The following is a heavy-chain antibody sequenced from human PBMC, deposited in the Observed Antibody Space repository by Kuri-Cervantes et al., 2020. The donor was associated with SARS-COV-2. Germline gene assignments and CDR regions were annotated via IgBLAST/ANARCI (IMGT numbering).Heavy chain of an antibody. J-gene: IGHJ3*02. CDR3: TGGEYCSSTSCYKDAFDI. Sequence: SVKVSCKASGFTFTSSAMQWVRQARGQRLEWIGWIVVGSGNTNYAQKFQERVTITRDMSTSTAYMELSRLRSDDTAVYYCTGGEYCSSTSCYKDAFDIWGQGTMVTVSS. D-gene: IGHD2-2*02. CDR1: GFTFTSSA. V-gene: IGHV1-58*02. CDR2: IVVGSGNT.